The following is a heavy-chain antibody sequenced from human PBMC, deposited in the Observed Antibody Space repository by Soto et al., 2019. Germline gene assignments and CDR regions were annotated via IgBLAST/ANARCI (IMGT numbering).Heavy chain of an antibody. CDR3: ARQKGGSSASYYYYYGMDV. CDR1: GYSFTSYW. J-gene: IGHJ6*02. CDR2: IYPGDSDT. V-gene: IGHV5-51*01. Sequence: GESLKISCKGSGYSFTSYWIGWVRQMPGKGLEWMGIIYPGDSDTRYSPSFQGQVTISADKSISTAYLQWSSLKASDTAMYYCARQKGGSSASYYYYYGMDVWGQGTTVTVSS. D-gene: IGHD6-6*01.